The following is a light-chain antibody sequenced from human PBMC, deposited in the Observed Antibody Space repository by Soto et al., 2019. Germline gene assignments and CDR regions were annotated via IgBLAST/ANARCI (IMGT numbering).Light chain of an antibody. J-gene: IGLJ1*01. CDR3: SSYTSSSTL. CDR2: AVT. CDR1: SSDVGGYNY. V-gene: IGLV2-14*01. Sequence: QSVLTQPASVSGSPGQSITISCTGTSSDVGGYNYVSWYQQHPGKAPKLMIYAVTDRPSGVSSRFSGSKSGNTASLTISGLQAEDEADYYCSSYTSSSTLFGTGTKETVL.